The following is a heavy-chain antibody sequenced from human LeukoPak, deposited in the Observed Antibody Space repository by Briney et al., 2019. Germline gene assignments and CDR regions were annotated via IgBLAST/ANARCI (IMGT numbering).Heavy chain of an antibody. Sequence: GGSLRLSCAGSGFIVSSNFMTWVRQAPGKGLEWVAVISNDGSNKYYADSVKGRFTISRDNSKNTLYLQMNSLRAEDTAVYYCAKETGRWELEWGQGTLVTVSS. J-gene: IGHJ4*02. D-gene: IGHD1-26*01. CDR2: ISNDGSNK. CDR1: GFIVSSNF. V-gene: IGHV3-30*18. CDR3: AKETGRWELE.